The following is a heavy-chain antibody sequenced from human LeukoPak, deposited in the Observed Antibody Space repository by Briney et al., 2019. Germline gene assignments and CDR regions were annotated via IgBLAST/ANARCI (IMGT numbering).Heavy chain of an antibody. V-gene: IGHV3-23*01. D-gene: IGHD3-22*01. Sequence: PGGSLRLSCAASGFTFSRYAMSWVRQAPGKGLEWVSVISGSGGATHYADSVKGRFTISRDKSKNALYLQMNSLRAEDTAVYYCARNVHYYDRVFDYWGQGTLVTVSS. J-gene: IGHJ4*02. CDR2: ISGSGGAT. CDR3: ARNVHYYDRVFDY. CDR1: GFTFSRYA.